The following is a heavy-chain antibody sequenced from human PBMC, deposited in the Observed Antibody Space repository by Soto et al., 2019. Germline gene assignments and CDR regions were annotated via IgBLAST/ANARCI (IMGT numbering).Heavy chain of an antibody. CDR1: GFTLSSYG. J-gene: IGHJ3*02. V-gene: IGHV3-30*18. CDR2: ISYDGSNK. D-gene: IGHD1-1*01. CDR3: ANIPYSWNGADAFDI. Sequence: QVQLVESGGGVVQPGRSLRLSCAASGFTLSSYGMHWVRQAPGKGLEWVAVISYDGSNKYYADSVKDRFTISRDNSENTLYLQMNSLRAEDTAVYYCANIPYSWNGADAFDIWGLGTLVTVSS.